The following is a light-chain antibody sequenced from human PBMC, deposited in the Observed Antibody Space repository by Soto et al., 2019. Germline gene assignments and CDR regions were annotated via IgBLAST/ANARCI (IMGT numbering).Light chain of an antibody. V-gene: IGLV2-8*01. CDR1: SSDVGAYIY. CDR2: EVT. CDR3: ISYAGSNNLV. J-gene: IGLJ2*01. Sequence: QSALTQPPSASGSPGQSVTISCTGTSSDVGAYIYVSWYQHHPGKAPKLMIYEVTKRPSGVPDRFSGSKSGNTASLTVSGLQAEDEADYYCISYAGSNNLVFGGGTKLTVL.